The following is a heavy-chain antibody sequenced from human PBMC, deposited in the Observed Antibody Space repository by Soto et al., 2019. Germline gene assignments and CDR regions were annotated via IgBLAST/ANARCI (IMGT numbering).Heavy chain of an antibody. CDR2: ISYDGSNK. D-gene: IGHD3-3*01. CDR1: GFTFSSYG. V-gene: IGHV3-30*18. J-gene: IGHJ6*02. CDR3: AKDLAVFLEWLPRSYYYYYGMDV. Sequence: PGGSLRLSCAASGFTFSSYGMHWVRQAPGKGLEWVAVISYDGSNKYYADSVKGRFTISRDNSKNTLYLQMDSLRAEDTAVYYCAKDLAVFLEWLPRSYYYYYGMDVWGQGTTVTVSS.